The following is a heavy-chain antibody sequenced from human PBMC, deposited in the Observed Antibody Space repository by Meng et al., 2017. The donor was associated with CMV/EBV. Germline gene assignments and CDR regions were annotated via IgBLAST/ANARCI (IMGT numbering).Heavy chain of an antibody. V-gene: IGHV4-39*07. D-gene: IGHD3-22*01. Sequence: QLQLQESGPGLVKPSETLSLTCTVSGGSISSNSYYWGWIRQSPGKGLEWIGSIYYNGSPYNNPSLRSRATISVDTSKNQFSLRLSSVTAADTAVYYCARSYYPDNSDYYHLLDFDYWGQGTLVTVSS. CDR3: ARSYYPDNSDYYHLLDFDY. CDR2: IYYNGSP. CDR1: GGSISSNSYY. J-gene: IGHJ4*02.